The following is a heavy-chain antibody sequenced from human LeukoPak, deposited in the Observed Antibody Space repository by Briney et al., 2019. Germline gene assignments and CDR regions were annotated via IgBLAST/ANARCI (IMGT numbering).Heavy chain of an antibody. J-gene: IGHJ4*02. V-gene: IGHV5-51*01. Sequence: AGESLKISCKGSGYSFTSYWIGWVRQMPGKGLEWMGIIYPCDSDTRYSPSFQGQVTISADKSISTAYLQWSSLKASDTAMYYCARVWFGELYYFDYWGQGTLVTVSS. CDR2: IYPCDSDT. CDR1: GYSFTSYW. CDR3: ARVWFGELYYFDY. D-gene: IGHD3-10*01.